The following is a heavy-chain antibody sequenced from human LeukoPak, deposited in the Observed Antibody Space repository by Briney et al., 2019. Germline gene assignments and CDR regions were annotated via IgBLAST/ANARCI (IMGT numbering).Heavy chain of an antibody. CDR1: GGSFRSYA. Sequence: ASVKVSCKASGGSFRSYAISWVRQAPGQGLEWMGGIIPIFGTANYAQKLQGRVTITADDFTSTAHMELSSLRSEDAAVYYCARCGGDCSRFDYWGQGTLVTVSS. CDR2: IIPIFGTA. CDR3: ARCGGDCSRFDY. V-gene: IGHV1-69*13. J-gene: IGHJ4*02. D-gene: IGHD2-21*01.